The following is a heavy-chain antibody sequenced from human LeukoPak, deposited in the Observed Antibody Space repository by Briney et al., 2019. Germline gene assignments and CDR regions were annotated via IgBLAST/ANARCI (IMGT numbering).Heavy chain of an antibody. CDR2: IYSGGST. Sequence: GGSLRHSCAASGFTVSSNYMSWVRQAPGKGLEWVSVIYSGGSTYYADSVKGRFTISRDNSKNTLYLQVNSLRAEDTAVYYCARILVSRGYFDYWGQGSLVTVSS. CDR3: ARILVSRGYFDY. J-gene: IGHJ4*02. V-gene: IGHV3-66*01. CDR1: GFTVSSNY. D-gene: IGHD2-15*01.